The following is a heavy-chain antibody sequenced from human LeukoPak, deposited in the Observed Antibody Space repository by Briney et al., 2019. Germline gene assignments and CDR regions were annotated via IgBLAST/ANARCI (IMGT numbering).Heavy chain of an antibody. V-gene: IGHV3-21*01. CDR2: ISSSSSYI. J-gene: IGHJ4*02. CDR1: GFTFSSYA. D-gene: IGHD3-22*01. Sequence: GGSLRLSCAASGFTFSSYAMSWVRQAPGKGLEWVSAISSSSSYIYYADSVKGRFTISRDNAKNSLYLQMNSLRAEDTAVYYCARDWDSSGYYYFPSYFDYWGQGTLVTVSS. CDR3: ARDWDSSGYYYFPSYFDY.